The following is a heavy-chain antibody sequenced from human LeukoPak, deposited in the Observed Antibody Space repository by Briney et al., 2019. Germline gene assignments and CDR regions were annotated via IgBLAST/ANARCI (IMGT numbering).Heavy chain of an antibody. CDR2: INWNGGST. CDR1: GFTYDDYG. CDR3: ARVGGGYYVIEYFQH. V-gene: IGHV3-20*04. J-gene: IGHJ1*01. D-gene: IGHD3-22*01. Sequence: PGGSLRLSCAASGFTYDDYGMSWVRQAPGKGLEWVSGINWNGGSTGYADSVKGRFTISRDNAKNSLYLQMNSLRAEDTALYYCARVGGGYYVIEYFQHWGQGALVTVSS.